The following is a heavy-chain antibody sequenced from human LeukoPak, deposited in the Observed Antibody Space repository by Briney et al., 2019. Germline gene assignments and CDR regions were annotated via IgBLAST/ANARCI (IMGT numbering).Heavy chain of an antibody. J-gene: IGHJ6*03. CDR3: ARDHRPEIQYYYMDV. CDR2: LLYDGNTK. CDR1: GFTFSNYG. D-gene: IGHD1-14*01. V-gene: IGHV3-33*01. Sequence: GGSLRLSCAASGFTFSNYGMHWVRQAPGKGLEWVAALLYDGNTKHYADSARGRFTISRDISKNTFYVQMNSLTAEDTAVYYCARDHRPEIQYYYMDVWGKGTTVAVSS.